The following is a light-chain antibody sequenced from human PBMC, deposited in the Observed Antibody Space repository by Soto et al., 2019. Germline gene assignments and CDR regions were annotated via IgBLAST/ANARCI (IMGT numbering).Light chain of an antibody. V-gene: IGKV3-20*01. Sequence: IVLTQSPGTLSLSPGDTATLTCRASQRVANNYLAWYQHNPGQAPRLLIHGASNRATDIPDRFSGGGSGTDFTLTISTLEPEDFAVYYCQQYANSPFLFGQGTRLELK. CDR1: QRVANNY. J-gene: IGKJ5*01. CDR2: GAS. CDR3: QQYANSPFL.